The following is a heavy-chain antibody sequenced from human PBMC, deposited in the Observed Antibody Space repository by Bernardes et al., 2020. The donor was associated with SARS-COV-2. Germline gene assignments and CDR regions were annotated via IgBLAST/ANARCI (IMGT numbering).Heavy chain of an antibody. Sequence: ETLSLTCTVSGGSISSSSYYWGWIRQPPGKGLEWIGSIYYSGSTYYNPSLKSRVTISVDTSKNQFSLKLSSVTAADTAVYYCARDDSSAYYLGAFDIWGQGTMVTVSS. D-gene: IGHD3-22*01. CDR2: IYYSGST. V-gene: IGHV4-39*01. CDR3: ARDDSSAYYLGAFDI. CDR1: GGSISSSSYY. J-gene: IGHJ3*02.